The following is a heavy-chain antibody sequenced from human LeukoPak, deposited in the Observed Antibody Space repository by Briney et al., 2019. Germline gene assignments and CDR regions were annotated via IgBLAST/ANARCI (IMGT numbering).Heavy chain of an antibody. CDR1: GGTFSSYA. Sequence: SVKVSCKASGGTFSSYAISWVRQAPGQGLEWMGGIIPIFGTANYAQKFQGRVTITADESTSTAYMELSSLRSEDTAVYYCARGGDSIPMILNWFDPWGQGTLVTVSS. CDR3: ARGGDSIPMILNWFDP. D-gene: IGHD3-22*01. CDR2: IIPIFGTA. V-gene: IGHV1-69*13. J-gene: IGHJ5*02.